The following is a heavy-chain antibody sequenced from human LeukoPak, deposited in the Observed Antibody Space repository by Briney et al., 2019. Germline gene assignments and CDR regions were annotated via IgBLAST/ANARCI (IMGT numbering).Heavy chain of an antibody. Sequence: ASVKVSCKASGYTFTSYDINWVRQATGQGLEWMGWMNPNSGNTGYAQKFQGRVTITRNTSISTAYMELSSLRSEDTAVYYCARDPGGAYSSSWYFGFDPWGQGTLVTVSS. CDR2: MNPNSGNT. J-gene: IGHJ5*02. V-gene: IGHV1-8*03. D-gene: IGHD6-13*01. CDR1: GYTFTSYD. CDR3: ARDPGGAYSSSWYFGFDP.